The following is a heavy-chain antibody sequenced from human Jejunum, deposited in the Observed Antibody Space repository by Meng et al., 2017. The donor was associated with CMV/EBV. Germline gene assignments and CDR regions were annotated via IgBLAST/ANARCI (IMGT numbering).Heavy chain of an antibody. J-gene: IGHJ4*02. V-gene: IGHV3-74*01. CDR2: INHDGTET. D-gene: IGHD3-3*01. CDR1: GFSFSASV. Sequence: EVHCVEAAGVFFQPGGSLSFSCAASGFSFSASVMHWVRQDPGQGLVWVARINHDGTETIYRDSVRGRFTVSRDNTKNTVSLEMNSLRVEDTALYYCVKDFAWSIDFWGQGVLVTVFS. CDR3: VKDFAWSIDF.